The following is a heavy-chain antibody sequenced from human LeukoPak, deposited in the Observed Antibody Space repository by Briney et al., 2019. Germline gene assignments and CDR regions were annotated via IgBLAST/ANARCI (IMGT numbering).Heavy chain of an antibody. CDR1: GGSFSGYY. Sequence: PSETLSLTCAVYGGSFSGYYWSWIRQPPGKGLEWIGEINHSGSTNYNPSLKSRVTISVDTSKNQFSLKLSSVTAADTAVYYCARSALIRGAKFDPWGQGTLVAVSS. CDR2: INHSGST. V-gene: IGHV4-34*01. D-gene: IGHD1-26*01. CDR3: ARSALIRGAKFDP. J-gene: IGHJ5*02.